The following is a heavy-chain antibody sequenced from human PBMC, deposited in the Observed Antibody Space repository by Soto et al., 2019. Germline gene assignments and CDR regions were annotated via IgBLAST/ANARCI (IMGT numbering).Heavy chain of an antibody. Sequence: SETLSLTCTVSGGSISSGGYYWSWIRQHPGKGLEWIGYIYYSGSTNYNPSLKSRVTISVDTSKNQFSLKLSSVTAADTAVYYCAGEYSSSSGLSRRHAFDIWGQGTMVTVSS. V-gene: IGHV4-31*03. CDR3: AGEYSSSSGLSRRHAFDI. CDR2: IYYSGST. CDR1: GGSISSGGYY. J-gene: IGHJ3*02. D-gene: IGHD6-6*01.